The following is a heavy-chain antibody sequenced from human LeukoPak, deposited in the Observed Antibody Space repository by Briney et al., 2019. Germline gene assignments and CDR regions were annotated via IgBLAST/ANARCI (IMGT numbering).Heavy chain of an antibody. J-gene: IGHJ6*02. Sequence: GSLRLSCAASGFTFSSYAMSWVRQAPGKGLEWVSAISGSGGSTYYADSVKGRFTISRDNSKNTLYLQMNSLRAEDTAVYYCSKVGLPLEKFYWLLRGSFYYYYRIDGLGQGTTVTVSS. CDR1: GFTFSSYA. CDR3: SKVGLPLEKFYWLLRGSFYYYYRIDG. D-gene: IGHD3-9*01. CDR2: ISGSGGST. V-gene: IGHV3-23*01.